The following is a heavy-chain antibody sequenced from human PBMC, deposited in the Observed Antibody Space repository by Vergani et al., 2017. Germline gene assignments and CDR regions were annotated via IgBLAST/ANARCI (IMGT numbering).Heavy chain of an antibody. J-gene: IGHJ4*02. CDR3: AREIVHGYNYIDY. CDR1: GFTFSSYS. CDR2: ISSSSSTI. Sequence: EVQLVESGGGLVQPGGSLRLSCAASGFTFSSYSMNWVRQAPGKGLEWVSYISSSSSTIYYADSVKGRFTISRDNAKNSLYLQMNSLRAEDTAVYYCAREIVHGYNYIDYWGQGTLVTVSS. V-gene: IGHV3-48*01. D-gene: IGHD5-24*01.